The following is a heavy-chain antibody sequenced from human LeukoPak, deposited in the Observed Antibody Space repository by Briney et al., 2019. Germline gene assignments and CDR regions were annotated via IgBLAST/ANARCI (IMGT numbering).Heavy chain of an antibody. CDR2: INHSGST. D-gene: IGHD6-13*01. CDR1: GFTFSDYY. CDR3: ARVGFSSWYLTLDY. V-gene: IGHV4-34*01. J-gene: IGHJ4*02. Sequence: PGGSLRLSCAASGFTFSDYYMSWIRQPPGKGLEWIGEINHSGSTNYNPSLKSRVTISVDTSKNQFSLKLSSVTAADTAVYYCARVGFSSWYLTLDYWGQGTLVTVSS.